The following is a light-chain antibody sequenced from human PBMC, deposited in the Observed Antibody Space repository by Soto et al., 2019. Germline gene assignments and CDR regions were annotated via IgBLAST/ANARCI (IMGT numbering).Light chain of an antibody. J-gene: IGKJ4*01. CDR1: QSVSSSY. CDR2: GAS. Sequence: EIVLTQSPGTLSLSPGERATLSCRASQSVSSSYFAWYQQKPGQAPRLLIYGASSRATCIPDRFSGSGSGTDFTLPISRLEPEAFAVYYCQQYGRAPPFTFGGGTKVAIK. V-gene: IGKV3-20*01. CDR3: QQYGRAPPFT.